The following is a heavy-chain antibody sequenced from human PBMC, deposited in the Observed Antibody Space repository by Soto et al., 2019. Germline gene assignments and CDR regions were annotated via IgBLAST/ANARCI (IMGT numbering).Heavy chain of an antibody. D-gene: IGHD6-13*01. Sequence: SETLSLTCTVSGGSISSYYWSWIRQPPGKGLEWIGYIYYSGSTNYNPSLKSRVTISVDTSKNQFSLKLSSVTAADTAVYYCARIAAAGYYYYYYYMDVWGKGTTVTVSS. CDR1: GGSISSYY. J-gene: IGHJ6*03. CDR3: ARIAAAGYYYYYYYMDV. V-gene: IGHV4-59*08. CDR2: IYYSGST.